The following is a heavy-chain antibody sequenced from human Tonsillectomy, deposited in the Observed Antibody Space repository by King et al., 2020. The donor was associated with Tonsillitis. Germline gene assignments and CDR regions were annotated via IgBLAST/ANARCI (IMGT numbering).Heavy chain of an antibody. Sequence: QLQESGPGLVKPSETLSLTCTVSGGSISNYYWSWIRQPPGKGLECIGYIYYSGSTNYNPSLKSRVTISVDTSKNQFSLKLSSVTAADTAVYYCARHRAAAGSGYGYHYYYMDVWGKGTTVTVSS. CDR1: GGSISNYY. CDR3: ARHRAAAGSGYGYHYYYMDV. J-gene: IGHJ6*03. D-gene: IGHD6-13*01. CDR2: IYYSGST. V-gene: IGHV4-59*08.